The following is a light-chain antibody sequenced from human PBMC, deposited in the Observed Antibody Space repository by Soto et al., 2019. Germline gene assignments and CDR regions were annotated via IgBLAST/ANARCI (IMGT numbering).Light chain of an antibody. CDR2: GAS. CDR3: QQNKDWPGT. J-gene: IGKJ1*01. V-gene: IGKV3-15*01. CDR1: QSVSTF. Sequence: EIVLTQSPATLSLSPGERAILSCRASQSVSTFLAWFQQKPGQAPRLLIYGASTRATGIPVRFSGSGSGTEFTLTISSLQSEDFGVYYCQQNKDWPGTFGQGTKVDIK.